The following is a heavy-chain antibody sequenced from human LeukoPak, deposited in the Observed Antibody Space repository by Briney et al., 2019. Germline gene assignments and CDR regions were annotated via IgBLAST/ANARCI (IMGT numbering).Heavy chain of an antibody. CDR3: ARDSNRYYYDSSGYYFFDY. V-gene: IGHV7-4-1*02. CDR1: GYTFTSYA. Sequence: ASVKVSCKASGYTFTSYAMNWVRQAPGQGLEWMGWINTNTGNPTYAQGFTGRFVFSLDTSVSTAYLQISSLKAEDTAVYYCARDSNRYYYDSSGYYFFDYWGQGTLVTVSS. J-gene: IGHJ4*02. CDR2: INTNTGNP. D-gene: IGHD3-22*01.